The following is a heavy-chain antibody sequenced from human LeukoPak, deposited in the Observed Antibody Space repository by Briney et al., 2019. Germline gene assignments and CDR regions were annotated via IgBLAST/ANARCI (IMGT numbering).Heavy chain of an antibody. CDR3: ARTYDFWSGYGDAFDI. CDR2: ISSSSSYI. V-gene: IGHV3-21*01. J-gene: IGHJ3*02. D-gene: IGHD3-3*01. Sequence: GGSLRLSCAASGFTFSSYGMHWVRQAPGKGLEWVSSISSSSSYIYYADSVKGRFTISRDNAKNSLYLQMNSLRAEDTAVYYCARTYDFWSGYGDAFDIWGQGSMVTVSS. CDR1: GFTFSSYG.